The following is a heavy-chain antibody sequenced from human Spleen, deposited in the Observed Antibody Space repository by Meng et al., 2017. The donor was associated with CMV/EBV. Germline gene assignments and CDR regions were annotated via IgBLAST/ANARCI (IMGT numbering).Heavy chain of an antibody. D-gene: IGHD4-17*01. J-gene: IGHJ4*02. Sequence: SCNASGCTFTGYYMHWVRQAAGQGLEWMGWINPNSGGTNYAQKFQGRVTMTRDTSISTADMGLSRLRSDDTAVYYCARGTDYGDFGDYWGQGTLVTVSS. CDR3: ARGTDYGDFGDY. CDR1: GCTFTGYY. V-gene: IGHV1-2*02. CDR2: INPNSGGT.